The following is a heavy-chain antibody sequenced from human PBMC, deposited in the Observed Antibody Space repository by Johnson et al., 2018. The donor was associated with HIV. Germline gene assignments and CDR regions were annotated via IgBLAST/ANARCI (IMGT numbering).Heavy chain of an antibody. V-gene: IGHV3-30*02. D-gene: IGHD1-26*01. CDR3: AREGWALI. J-gene: IGHJ3*02. CDR1: GFTFSSYG. CDR2: IRYDGSNK. Sequence: QVQLVESGGGLVKPGRSLRLSCAASGFTFSSYGMHWVRQAPGKGLEWVAFIRYDGSNKYYADSVKGRFTISRDNSKNTLYLQMNSLRAEDTAVYYCAREGWALIWGQGTMVTVSS.